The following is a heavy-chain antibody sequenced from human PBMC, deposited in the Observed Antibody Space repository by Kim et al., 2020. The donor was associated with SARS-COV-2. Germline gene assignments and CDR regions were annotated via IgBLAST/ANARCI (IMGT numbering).Heavy chain of an antibody. J-gene: IGHJ4*02. CDR3: AISLRYFDWLSYDY. D-gene: IGHD3-9*01. V-gene: IGHV5-51*01. Sequence: YSPSFQGQVTISADKSISTAYLQWSSLKASDTAMYYCAISLRYFDWLSYDYWGQGTLVTVSS.